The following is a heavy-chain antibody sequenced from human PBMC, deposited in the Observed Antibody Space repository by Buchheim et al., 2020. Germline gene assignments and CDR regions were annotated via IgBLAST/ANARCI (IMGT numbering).Heavy chain of an antibody. Sequence: EVQLVESGGGLVQRGGGLRLSCAASVFTFSSYEMNWVRQAPGKGLEWVSYISSSGSTIYYADSVKGRFTISRDNAKTSLYLQMNSLRAEDTAVYYCASLAVAGGWNYYYYYGMDVWGQGTT. CDR3: ASLAVAGGWNYYYYYGMDV. CDR1: VFTFSSYE. CDR2: ISSSGSTI. V-gene: IGHV3-48*03. J-gene: IGHJ6*02. D-gene: IGHD6-19*01.